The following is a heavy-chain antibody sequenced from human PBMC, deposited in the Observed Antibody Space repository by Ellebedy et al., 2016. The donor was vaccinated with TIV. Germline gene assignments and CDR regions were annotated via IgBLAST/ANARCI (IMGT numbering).Heavy chain of an antibody. CDR3: ARGDDSGVRDAFDI. Sequence: AASVKVSCKASGGTFSSYAISWVRQAPGQGLEWMGIINPSGGNTNYAQKLQGRVTMTRDTSTSTVYMELSSLRSEDTAVYYCARGDDSGVRDAFDIWGQGTMVTVSS. D-gene: IGHD3-22*01. V-gene: IGHV1-46*01. CDR1: GGTFSSYA. J-gene: IGHJ3*02. CDR2: INPSGGNT.